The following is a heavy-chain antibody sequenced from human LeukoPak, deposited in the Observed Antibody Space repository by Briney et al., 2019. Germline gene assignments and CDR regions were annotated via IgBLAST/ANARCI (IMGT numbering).Heavy chain of an antibody. CDR1: GFTFTSYT. D-gene: IGHD6-13*01. Sequence: RGSLRLSCAASGFTFTSYTMHWVRQAPGKGLEWVAVITVGGRSKYYADSVKDRFTISRDNSKNTLYLQLNSLRTEDTAVYYCARDQGRIAAAGNFLSSGYWGQGTLVRLST. CDR2: ITVGGRSK. V-gene: IGHV3-30-3*01. J-gene: IGHJ4*02. CDR3: ARDQGRIAAAGNFLSSGY.